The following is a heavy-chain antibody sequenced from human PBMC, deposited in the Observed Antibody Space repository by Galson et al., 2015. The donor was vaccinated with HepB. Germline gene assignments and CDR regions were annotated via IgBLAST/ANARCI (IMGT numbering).Heavy chain of an antibody. CDR2: ISAYNGNT. J-gene: IGHJ4*02. Sequence: QSGAEVKKPGASVKVSCKASGYTFTSYGISWVRQAPGQGLEWMGWISAYNGNTNYAQKLQGRVTMTTDTSTSTAYMELRSLRSDDTAVYYCARDLRGYCSGGSCYSPFDYWGQGTLVTVSS. CDR1: GYTFTSYG. V-gene: IGHV1-18*04. D-gene: IGHD2-15*01. CDR3: ARDLRGYCSGGSCYSPFDY.